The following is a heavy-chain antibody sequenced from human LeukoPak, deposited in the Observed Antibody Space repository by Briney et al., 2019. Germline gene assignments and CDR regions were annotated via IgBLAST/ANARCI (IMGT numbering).Heavy chain of an antibody. J-gene: IGHJ5*02. D-gene: IGHD3-16*02. V-gene: IGHV4-34*01. Sequence: SETLSLTCAVYGGSFSGYYWSWLRQPPGKGLEWIGEINHSGSTNYNPSLKSRVTISVDTSKNQFSLKLSSVTAADTAVYYCARGVVDYYDYAWGSYRGNWFDPWGQGTLVTVSS. CDR3: ARGVVDYYDYAWGSYRGNWFDP. CDR1: GGSFSGYY. CDR2: INHSGST.